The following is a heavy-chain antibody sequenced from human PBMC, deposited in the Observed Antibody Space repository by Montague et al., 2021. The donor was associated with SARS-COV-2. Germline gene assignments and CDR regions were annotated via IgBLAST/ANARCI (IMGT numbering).Heavy chain of an antibody. CDR2: ISTSAYTT. CDR3: TRDYRSVVGDGLDI. J-gene: IGHJ3*02. V-gene: IGHV3-48*03. Sequence: SLRLSCAASGFTFSYYDMNWVRQAPGKGPEWISYISTSAYTTSYVGSVKGRFTISRDNGKNSLYLQMNSLRVEDTAVYYCTRDYRSVVGDGLDIWGQGTKVTVSS. CDR1: GFTFSYYD. D-gene: IGHD3-16*02.